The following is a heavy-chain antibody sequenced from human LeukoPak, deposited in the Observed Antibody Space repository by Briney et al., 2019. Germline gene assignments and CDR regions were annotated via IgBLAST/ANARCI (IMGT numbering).Heavy chain of an antibody. CDR2: IYYSGST. D-gene: IGHD4-17*01. V-gene: IGHV4-59*01. CDR1: GGSISSYY. CDR3: ARGREDYGEYVSKTGAFDI. J-gene: IGHJ3*02. Sequence: SETLSLTCTVSGGSISSYYWSWIRQPPGQGLEWIGYIYYSGSTNYNPSLNSRVTISVDTSKNQISLKLSSVTVADTAVYYCARGREDYGEYVSKTGAFDIWGQGTMVTVSS.